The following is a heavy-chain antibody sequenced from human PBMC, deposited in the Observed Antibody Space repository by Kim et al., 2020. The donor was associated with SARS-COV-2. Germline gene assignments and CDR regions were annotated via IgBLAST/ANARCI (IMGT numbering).Heavy chain of an antibody. D-gene: IGHD2-15*01. CDR3: ATNVAASEPFDY. V-gene: IGHV3-23*01. Sequence: YYADSMKGRFTISRDNSKNTVDLQMNSLGAEDAAIYYCATNVAASEPFDYWGQGTLVTISS. J-gene: IGHJ4*02.